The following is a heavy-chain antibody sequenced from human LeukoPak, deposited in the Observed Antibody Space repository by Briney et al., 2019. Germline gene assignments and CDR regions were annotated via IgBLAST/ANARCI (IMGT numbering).Heavy chain of an antibody. CDR2: ISAYNGNT. D-gene: IGHD3-22*01. CDR3: ARVQYSSGYYYYYGMDV. J-gene: IGHJ6*02. CDR1: GYTFTSYG. V-gene: IGHV1-18*01. Sequence: ASVKVSCKASGYTFTSYGISWVRQAPGQGLEWMGWISAYNGNTNYAQKLQGRVTMTTDTSTSTAYMELRSLRSDDTAVYYCARVQYSSGYYYYYGMDVWGQGTTVTVSS.